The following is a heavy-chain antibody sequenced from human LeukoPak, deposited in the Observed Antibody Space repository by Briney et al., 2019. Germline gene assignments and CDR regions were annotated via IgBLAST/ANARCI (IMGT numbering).Heavy chain of an antibody. D-gene: IGHD1-1*01. J-gene: IGHJ4*02. Sequence: PSETLSLTCTVSGGPISTSYWSWIRQPPGKGLEWIGYIYYSGYTNYNPSLKSRVTMSVDTSKNQFSLKLSSVTAADTAVYYCARGQSTGTTAQPDYWGQGTLVTVSS. V-gene: IGHV4-59*01. CDR3: ARGQSTGTTAQPDY. CDR2: IYYSGYT. CDR1: GGPISTSY.